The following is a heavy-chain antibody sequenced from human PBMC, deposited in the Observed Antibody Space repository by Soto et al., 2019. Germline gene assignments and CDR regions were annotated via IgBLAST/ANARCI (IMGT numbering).Heavy chain of an antibody. CDR1: GYTFSGFY. CDR2: INPNSGGT. J-gene: IGHJ5*02. Sequence: ASVKVSCKASGYTFSGFYMHWVRQAPGQGLEWMGWINPNSGGTKSAEKFQGRVTMTRDTSISTAYMELSRLTSDDTAVYYCASNGVEIFGVVNWFDPWGQGTLVTVSS. D-gene: IGHD3-3*01. CDR3: ASNGVEIFGVVNWFDP. V-gene: IGHV1-2*02.